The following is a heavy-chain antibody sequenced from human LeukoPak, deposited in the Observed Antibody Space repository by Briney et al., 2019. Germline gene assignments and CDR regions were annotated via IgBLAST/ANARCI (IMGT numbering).Heavy chain of an antibody. J-gene: IGHJ4*02. Sequence: SETLSLTCAVSGVSISNYYLSWIRQPPGKGLEWIGHIYFIGNTNYDPSLKSRVTISVDTPKNQFSLKLSSVTAADTAVYYCARATMVRGRPLKYWGQGTLVTVSS. CDR1: GVSISNYY. D-gene: IGHD3-10*01. V-gene: IGHV4-59*12. CDR3: ARATMVRGRPLKY. CDR2: IYFIGNT.